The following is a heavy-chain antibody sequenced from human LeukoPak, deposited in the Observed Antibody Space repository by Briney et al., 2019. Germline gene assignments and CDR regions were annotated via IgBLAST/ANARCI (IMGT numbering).Heavy chain of an antibody. CDR3: ARHGSPSTNRNFDY. V-gene: IGHV5-51*01. Sequence: GESLKISCKGSGYSFTSYWIGWVRPMPGKGLEWMGIISPDDSDTRYSPSFQGHVTISADKSISTAYLHWSSLKASDTAVYYCARHGSPSTNRNFDYWGQGTLVTVSS. CDR1: GYSFTSYW. D-gene: IGHD1-14*01. J-gene: IGHJ4*02. CDR2: ISPDDSDT.